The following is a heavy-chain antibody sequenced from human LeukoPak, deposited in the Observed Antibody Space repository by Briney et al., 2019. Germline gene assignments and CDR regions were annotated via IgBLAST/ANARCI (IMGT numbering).Heavy chain of an antibody. Sequence: GGSLRLSCAASGFTFSDYYMSWIRQAPGKGLEWVSYISSSSSYTNYADSVKGRFTISRDNAKSSLYLQMNSLRAEDTAVYYCASARYCGGSFCAFDIWGQGTMVTVSS. CDR1: GFTFSDYY. CDR2: ISSSSSYT. D-gene: IGHD2-21*01. CDR3: ASARYCGGSFCAFDI. V-gene: IGHV3-11*06. J-gene: IGHJ3*02.